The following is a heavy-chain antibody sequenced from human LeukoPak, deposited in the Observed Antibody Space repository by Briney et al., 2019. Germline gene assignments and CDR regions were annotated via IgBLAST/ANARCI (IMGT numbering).Heavy chain of an antibody. CDR1: GFTFSSYG. J-gene: IGHJ4*02. Sequence: PGGSLRLSCAASGFTFSSYGMHWVRQAPGKGLEWVAVISYDGSNKYYADSVEGRFTISRDNSKNTLYLQMNSLRAEDTAVYYCAKDRDYGTDYWGQGTLVTVSS. D-gene: IGHD4-17*01. V-gene: IGHV3-30*18. CDR3: AKDRDYGTDY. CDR2: ISYDGSNK.